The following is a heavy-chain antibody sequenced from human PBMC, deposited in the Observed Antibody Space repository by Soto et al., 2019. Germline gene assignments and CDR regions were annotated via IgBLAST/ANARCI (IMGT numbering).Heavy chain of an antibody. Sequence: GESLKISCKGSGYSLTSYWIGWVRQMPGKGLEWMGMIDPSDSDTSYSPSFQGHVTISADKSISTAYLQWSSLKASDTAMYYCASPNPRSTSWPTYYYYGMDVWGQGTTVTLSS. CDR3: ASPNPRSTSWPTYYYYGMDV. D-gene: IGHD2-2*01. CDR2: IDPSDSDT. CDR1: GYSLTSYW. J-gene: IGHJ6*02. V-gene: IGHV5-10-1*01.